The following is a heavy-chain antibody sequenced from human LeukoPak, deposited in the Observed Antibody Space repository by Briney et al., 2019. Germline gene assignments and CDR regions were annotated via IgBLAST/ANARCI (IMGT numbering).Heavy chain of an antibody. CDR3: AKGSERFGKGSYYYYYMDV. V-gene: IGHV3-23*01. J-gene: IGHJ6*03. D-gene: IGHD3-3*01. Sequence: GGTLRLSCAASGFTFSSYGMSWVRQAPGKGLEWVSAISGSGGSTYYADSVKGRFTISRDNSKNTLYLQMNSLRAEDTAVYYCAKGSERFGKGSYYYYYMDVWGKGTTVTVSS. CDR1: GFTFSSYG. CDR2: ISGSGGST.